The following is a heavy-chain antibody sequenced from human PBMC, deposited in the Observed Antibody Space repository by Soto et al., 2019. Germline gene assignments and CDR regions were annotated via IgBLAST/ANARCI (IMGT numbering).Heavy chain of an antibody. CDR3: ARSPSWETTVTPYYFDY. CDR1: RYTFISYD. Sequence: QVQLVQSGAEVKKPGASVKVSCKASRYTFISYDINWVRQATGQGLEWMGWMNPKSANTGYAQNFQGRVTMTRTTSISTAYMELSSRRSEDTAVYYCARSPSWETTVTPYYFDYWGQGTLVTVSS. J-gene: IGHJ4*02. CDR2: MNPKSANT. V-gene: IGHV1-8*01. D-gene: IGHD4-4*01.